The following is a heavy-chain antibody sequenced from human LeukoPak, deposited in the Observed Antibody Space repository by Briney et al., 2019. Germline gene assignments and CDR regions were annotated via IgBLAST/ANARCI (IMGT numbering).Heavy chain of an antibody. J-gene: IGHJ4*02. CDR3: GRGVYSPRDY. D-gene: IGHD5-18*01. V-gene: IGHV3-33*01. CDR2: IWSDGSRK. Sequence: GGSLRLSCAASGFTFSNSGMHWVRQAPGKGLEWVALIWSDGSRKYYADSVEGRFSISRDNSKNTLYLQMNSLRAEDTAVYYCGRGVYSPRDYWGQGTLVTVSS. CDR1: GFTFSNSG.